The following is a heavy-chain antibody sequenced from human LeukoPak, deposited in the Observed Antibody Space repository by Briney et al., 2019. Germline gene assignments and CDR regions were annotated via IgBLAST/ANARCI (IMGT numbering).Heavy chain of an antibody. V-gene: IGHV3-30*18. CDR3: AKDRGEAYYYYGMDV. J-gene: IGHJ6*02. Sequence: PGRSLRLSCAASGFTFSSYGMHWVRQAPGKGLEWVAVISYDGSNKYYADSVKGRFTISRDNSKNTLYLQMNSLRAEDTAVYYCAKDRGEAYYYYGMDVWGQGTTVTVSS. CDR1: GFTFSSYG. D-gene: IGHD3-16*01. CDR2: ISYDGSNK.